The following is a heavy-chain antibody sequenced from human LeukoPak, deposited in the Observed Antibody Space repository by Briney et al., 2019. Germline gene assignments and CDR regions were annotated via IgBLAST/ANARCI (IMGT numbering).Heavy chain of an antibody. J-gene: IGHJ4*02. D-gene: IGHD2-15*01. CDR3: ARDVLSCSAGSCRPNNYFDY. CDR1: GFTFSSYW. V-gene: IGHV3-7*03. CDR2: IKRDGSEK. Sequence: GGSLRLSCAASGFTFSSYWMSWVRQAPGKGLEWVANIKRDGSEKYYVDSVKGRFTISRDNAKNSLYLQMNSLRAEDTAVYYCARDVLSCSAGSCRPNNYFDYWGQGTLVTVSS.